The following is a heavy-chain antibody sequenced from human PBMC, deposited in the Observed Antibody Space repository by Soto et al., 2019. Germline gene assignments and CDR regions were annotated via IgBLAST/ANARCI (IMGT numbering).Heavy chain of an antibody. Sequence: ESGGGLVKPGGSLRLSCAASGFTFSSYSMNWVRQAPGKGLEWVSSISSSSSYIYYADSVKGRFTISRDNAKNSLYLQMNSLRAEDTAVYYCARDVEHSSGWYGYWGQGTLVTVSS. CDR1: GFTFSSYS. V-gene: IGHV3-21*01. D-gene: IGHD6-19*01. J-gene: IGHJ4*02. CDR2: ISSSSSYI. CDR3: ARDVEHSSGWYGY.